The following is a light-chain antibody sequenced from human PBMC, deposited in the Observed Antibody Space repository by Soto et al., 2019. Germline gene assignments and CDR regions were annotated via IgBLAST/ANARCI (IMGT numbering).Light chain of an antibody. CDR1: GSDVGGYNY. CDR3: TSFTTSSTWV. J-gene: IGLJ3*02. V-gene: IGLV2-14*01. Sequence: QSALTQPASVSGSPGQSITVSCTGTGSDVGGYNYVSWFQQHPGKAPKLKIYEVSNRPSGVSNRFSGSKSGNTASLTISELQAEDEADYYCTSFTTSSTWVFGGGTKVTVL. CDR2: EVS.